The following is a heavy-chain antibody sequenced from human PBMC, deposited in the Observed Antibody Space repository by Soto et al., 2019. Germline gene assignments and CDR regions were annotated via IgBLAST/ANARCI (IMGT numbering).Heavy chain of an antibody. CDR1: GYSFTSYW. CDR2: IDPSDSYT. V-gene: IGHV5-10-1*01. J-gene: IGHJ4*02. D-gene: IGHD5-18*01. Sequence: LGESLKISCKGSGYSFTSYWISWVRQMPGKGLEWMGRIDPSDSYTNYSPSFQGHVTISADKSISTAYLQWSSLKASDTAMYYCARQSVDTAMAPGYWGQGTLVTVSS. CDR3: ARQSVDTAMAPGY.